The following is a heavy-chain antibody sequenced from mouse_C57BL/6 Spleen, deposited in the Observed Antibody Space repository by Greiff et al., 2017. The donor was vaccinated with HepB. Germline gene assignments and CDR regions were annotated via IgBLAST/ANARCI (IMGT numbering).Heavy chain of an antibody. CDR2: IHPNSGST. J-gene: IGHJ3*01. CDR3: ARKEYDRPWFAY. CDR1: GYTFTSYW. V-gene: IGHV1-64*01. Sequence: QVQLQQPGAELVKPGASVKLSCKASGYTFTSYWMHWVKQRPGQGLEWIGMIHPNSGSTNYNEKFKSKATLTVDKSSSTAYMQLSSLTSEDSAVYYCARKEYDRPWFAYWGQGTLVTVSA. D-gene: IGHD2-14*01.